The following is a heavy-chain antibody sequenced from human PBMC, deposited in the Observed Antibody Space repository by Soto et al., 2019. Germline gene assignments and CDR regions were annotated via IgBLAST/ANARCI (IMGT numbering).Heavy chain of an antibody. CDR2: INAGSGNT. D-gene: IGHD3-10*01. CDR3: ARDLWFGESSRYYFDY. J-gene: IGHJ4*02. CDR1: GYTFTGFS. Sequence: GASVKVSCKASGYTFTGFSLHWVRQAPGQRLEWMGWINAGSGNTKYSQKFQGRVTITRDTSASTAYMELSSLTSEDTAVYYCARDLWFGESSRYYFDYWAQGTLVTVSS. V-gene: IGHV1-3*01.